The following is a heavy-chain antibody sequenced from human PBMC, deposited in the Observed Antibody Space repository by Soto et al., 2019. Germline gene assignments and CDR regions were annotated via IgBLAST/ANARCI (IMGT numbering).Heavy chain of an antibody. Sequence: SETLSLTCTVSGGSIISSNHYWAWIRQPPGEGLEWIGSMYHSGNTYYNPSLKSRVTISVDTSKNQFSLKLSSVTAADTAVYYCAREAAAGTRWFDPWGQGTLVTVSS. V-gene: IGHV4-39*07. D-gene: IGHD6-13*01. CDR2: MYHSGNT. J-gene: IGHJ5*02. CDR3: AREAAAGTRWFDP. CDR1: GGSIISSNHY.